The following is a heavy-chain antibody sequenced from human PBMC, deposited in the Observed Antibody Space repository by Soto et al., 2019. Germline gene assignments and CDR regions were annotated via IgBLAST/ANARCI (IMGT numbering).Heavy chain of an antibody. Sequence: QVQLVQSGAEVKKPGSSVKVSCKASGGTFSSYAISWVRQAPGQGLEWMGGIIPIFGTANYAQKFQVRVTITADKSTSTAYMELSSLRSEDTAVYYCARTPVGYYDSSGFGYFDYWGQGTLVTVSS. J-gene: IGHJ4*02. CDR3: ARTPVGYYDSSGFGYFDY. V-gene: IGHV1-69*06. D-gene: IGHD3-22*01. CDR1: GGTFSSYA. CDR2: IIPIFGTA.